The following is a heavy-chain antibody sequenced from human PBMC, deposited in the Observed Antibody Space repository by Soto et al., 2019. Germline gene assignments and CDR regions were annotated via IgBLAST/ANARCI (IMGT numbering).Heavy chain of an antibody. Sequence: GGSLRLSCAASGFTFSSYAMHWVRQAPGKGLEWVAVISYDGSNKYYADSVKGRFTISRDNSKNTLYLQMNSLRAEDTAVYYCARDFGITIFGVVITPRRGYYYGMDVWGQGTTVTVSS. V-gene: IGHV3-30-3*01. J-gene: IGHJ6*02. CDR3: ARDFGITIFGVVITPRRGYYYGMDV. D-gene: IGHD3-3*01. CDR2: ISYDGSNK. CDR1: GFTFSSYA.